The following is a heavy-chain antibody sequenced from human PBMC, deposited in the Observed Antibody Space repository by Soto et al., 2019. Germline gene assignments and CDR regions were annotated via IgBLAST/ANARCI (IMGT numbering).Heavy chain of an antibody. D-gene: IGHD6-19*01. CDR3: AREGEPYSSDCRKCGTNDY. J-gene: IGHJ4*02. CDR2: IKPDGSEM. CDR1: GFTFSNYW. Sequence: EVQLEESGGGLVQPGGSLRLSCAASGFTFSNYWMSWVRQAPGKGLEWVANIKPDGSEMYYGDSVKGRFTVSRDNAKNSLLLQVNGLRAEDTAVYYCAREGEPYSSDCRKCGTNDYWGRGTLVTVSS. V-gene: IGHV3-7*01.